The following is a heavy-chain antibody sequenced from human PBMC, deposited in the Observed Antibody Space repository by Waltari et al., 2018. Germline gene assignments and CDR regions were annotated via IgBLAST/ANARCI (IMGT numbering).Heavy chain of an antibody. CDR2: IIPVLGIS. Sequence: QVQLVQSGAEVKKPGSSVKVSCKASGGTLSSYTVTWVRQAPGQGLEWMGSIIPVLGISKDAQSLQARLTITVDQSTNTGYMELKSLRPEDTGVYYCARSGEMKGTVDYWGQGTLVTVSS. V-gene: IGHV1-69*02. D-gene: IGHD1-1*01. J-gene: IGHJ4*02. CDR1: GGTLSSYT. CDR3: ARSGEMKGTVDY.